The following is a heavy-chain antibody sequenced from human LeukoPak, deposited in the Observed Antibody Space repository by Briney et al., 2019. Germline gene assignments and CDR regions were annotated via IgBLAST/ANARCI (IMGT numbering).Heavy chain of an antibody. CDR2: MNPNSGNT. D-gene: IGHD3-10*01. J-gene: IGHJ4*02. CDR1: GYTFTSYD. CDR3: ARGAKLGFGELYFY. V-gene: IGHV1-8*01. Sequence: ASVKVSRKASGYTFTSYDINWVRQATGQGLEWMGWMNPNSGNTGYAQKFQGRVTMTRNTSISTAYMELSSLRSEDTAVYYCARGAKLGFGELYFYWGQGTLVTVSS.